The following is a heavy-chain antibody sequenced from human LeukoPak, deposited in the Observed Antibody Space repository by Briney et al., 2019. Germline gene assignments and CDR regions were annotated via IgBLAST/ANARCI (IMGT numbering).Heavy chain of an antibody. D-gene: IGHD3-16*02. Sequence: GGSLRLSCVASGFIFSDYSMDWVRQAPGKGLEWVSSISSSSAYIFYSDSVKGRFTISRDNAQSSLYLQMNSLRAGDTAVYYCARQAVTRPFDLWGQGTMVAVSS. CDR1: GFIFSDYS. CDR2: ISSSSAYI. V-gene: IGHV3-21*06. J-gene: IGHJ3*01. CDR3: ARQAVTRPFDL.